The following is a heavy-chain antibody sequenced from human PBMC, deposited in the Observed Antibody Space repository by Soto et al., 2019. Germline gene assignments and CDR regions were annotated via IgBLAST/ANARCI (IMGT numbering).Heavy chain of an antibody. CDR2: TRPNNGNT. J-gene: IGHJ3*02. V-gene: IGHV1-18*01. Sequence: ASVKVSCKASGYTFSIYGINWVRQAPGQGLEWMGWTRPNNGNTKYAQNLQGRVTMTADTSTSTAYMELRSLRPDDTAVYYCVRDPRGLLRFLEWAQDAFDIWGQGTMVTVSS. CDR3: VRDPRGLLRFLEWAQDAFDI. D-gene: IGHD3-3*01. CDR1: GYTFSIYG.